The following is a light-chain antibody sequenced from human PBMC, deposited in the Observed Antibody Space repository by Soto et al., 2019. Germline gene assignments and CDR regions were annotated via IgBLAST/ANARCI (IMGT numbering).Light chain of an antibody. Sequence: QSVVTQSPSASGTPGQRVTISCSGSSSNIGRNAVNWYQKVPGTAPKLLIYSNHQRPSGVPDRFSDSKSGTSASLAISGLQSEDEAEYYCAAWDDRLNTDVFGSGTKLTVL. CDR2: SNH. CDR3: AAWDDRLNTDV. J-gene: IGLJ1*01. V-gene: IGLV1-44*01. CDR1: SSNIGRNA.